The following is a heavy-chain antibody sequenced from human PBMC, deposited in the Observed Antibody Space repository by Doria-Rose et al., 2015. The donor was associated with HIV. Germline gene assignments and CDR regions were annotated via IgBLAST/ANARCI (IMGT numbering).Heavy chain of an antibody. Sequence: QVQLQESGAGLVKPSETLSLTCAVFGGSFSGYYWSWIRQPPGKGLEWIGAINHSGSTNYKTSLKSQVTISLDTSKNLFSLKLSSVTAADTAVYYCARGLLRGGWNDVDYYYGMDVWGQGTTVTVSS. CDR2: INHSGST. CDR1: GGSFSGYY. V-gene: IGHV4-34*01. CDR3: ARGLLRGGWNDVDYYYGMDV. J-gene: IGHJ6*02. D-gene: IGHD1-1*01.